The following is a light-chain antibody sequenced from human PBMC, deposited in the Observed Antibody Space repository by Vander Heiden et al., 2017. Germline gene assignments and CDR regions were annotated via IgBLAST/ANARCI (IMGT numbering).Light chain of an antibody. J-gene: IGKJ4*01. CDR2: AAS. CDR3: QQSYTGPRT. Sequence: DISMTPSPSSLSASVGDRVTITCRASQRISTNLNWYQQKPGKAPKLLISAASTLQSGVPSRFSGSGSGTEFTLTISDLQPDDCATFYCQQSYTGPRTFGPGTKVEIK. CDR1: QRISTN. V-gene: IGKV1-39*01.